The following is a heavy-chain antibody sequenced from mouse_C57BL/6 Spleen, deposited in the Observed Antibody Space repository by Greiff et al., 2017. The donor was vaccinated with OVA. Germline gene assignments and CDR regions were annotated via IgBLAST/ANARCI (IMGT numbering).Heavy chain of an antibody. Sequence: QVQLQQSGAELVRPGASVTLSCKASGYTFTDYEMHWVKQTPVHGLEWIGAIDPETGGTAYNQKFKGKAILTADKSSSTAYMELRSLTSEDSAVYYCTRSSRGYFDVWGTGTTVTVSS. J-gene: IGHJ1*03. D-gene: IGHD3-1*01. CDR2: IDPETGGT. V-gene: IGHV1-15*01. CDR3: TRSSRGYFDV. CDR1: GYTFTDYE.